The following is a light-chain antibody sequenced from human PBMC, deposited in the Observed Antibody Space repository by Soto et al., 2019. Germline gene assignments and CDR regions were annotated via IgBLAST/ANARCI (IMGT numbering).Light chain of an antibody. CDR2: GNS. CDR1: SSNIGAGYD. V-gene: IGLV1-40*01. J-gene: IGLJ3*02. CDR3: QSYDSSLSDSV. Sequence: QSVLTQPPSVSGAPGQRVTISCTGSSSNIGAGYDVHWYQQLPGTAPKLLIYGNSHRPSGVPDRFSGSKSGTSASLAITGLQAEDEADYYCQSYDSSLSDSVFGGGTKLTVL.